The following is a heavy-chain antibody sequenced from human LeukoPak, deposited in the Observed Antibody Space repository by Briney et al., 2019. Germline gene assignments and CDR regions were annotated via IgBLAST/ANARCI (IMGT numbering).Heavy chain of an antibody. V-gene: IGHV3-21*01. Sequence: GGSLGLSCAASGFTVSSNYMSWVRQAPGKGLEWVSSISSSSSYIYYADSVKGRFTISRDNAKNSLYLQMNSLRAEDTAVYYCAREPFGYWGQGTLVTVSS. J-gene: IGHJ4*02. D-gene: IGHD3-16*01. CDR3: AREPFGY. CDR1: GFTVSSNY. CDR2: ISSSSSYI.